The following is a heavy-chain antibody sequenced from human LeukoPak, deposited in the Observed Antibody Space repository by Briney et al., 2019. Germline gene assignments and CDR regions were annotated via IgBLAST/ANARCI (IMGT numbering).Heavy chain of an antibody. CDR1: GFTFSSYA. J-gene: IGHJ6*02. V-gene: IGHV3-23*01. CDR2: ISGSGGST. D-gene: IGHD2-2*01. CDR3: AKSGQDIVVVPAATYYYYYGMDV. Sequence: GVLRLSCAASGFTFSSYAMSWVRQAPGKGLEWVSAISGSGGSTYYADSVKGRFTISRDNSKNTLYLQMNSLRAEDTAVYYCAKSGQDIVVVPAATYYYYYGMDVWGQGTTVTVSS.